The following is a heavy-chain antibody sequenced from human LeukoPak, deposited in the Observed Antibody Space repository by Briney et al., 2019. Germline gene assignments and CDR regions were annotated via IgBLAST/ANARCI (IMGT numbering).Heavy chain of an antibody. J-gene: IGHJ6*03. V-gene: IGHV3-23*01. CDR1: GFTFNKYA. Sequence: PGGSLRLSCAASGFTFNKYAMSWVRQAPGKGLEWVSAIIGSGESTYYADSVKGRFTISRDNSKNTLYLQMSSPRAEDTAVYYCAKTAQDCSDGPRYSGYFYYMDVWGKGTTVTVSS. CDR3: AKTAQDCSDGPRYSGYFYYMDV. CDR2: IIGSGEST. D-gene: IGHD2-15*01.